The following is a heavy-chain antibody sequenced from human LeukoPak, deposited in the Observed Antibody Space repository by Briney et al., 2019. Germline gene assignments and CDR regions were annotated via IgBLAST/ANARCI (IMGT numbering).Heavy chain of an antibody. V-gene: IGHV1-3*01. Sequence: GASVKVSCKASGSTFTDYSMHWVRQAPGERLEWMGWIDAGNGNTKYSQKFQGRVTITRDTSASTAYMELSSLRSEDTGVYYCARGAVAGTLDYWGQGTLVTVSS. J-gene: IGHJ4*02. CDR1: GSTFTDYS. CDR2: IDAGNGNT. CDR3: ARGAVAGTLDY. D-gene: IGHD6-19*01.